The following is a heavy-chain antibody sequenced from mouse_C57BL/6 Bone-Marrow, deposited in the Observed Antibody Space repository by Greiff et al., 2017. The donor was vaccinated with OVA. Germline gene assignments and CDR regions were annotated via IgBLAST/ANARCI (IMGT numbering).Heavy chain of an antibody. V-gene: IGHV1-20*01. Sequence: EVQLQQSGPELVKPGDSVKISCKASGYSFTGYFMNWVMQSHGKSLEWIGRINPYNGDTFYNQKFKGKATLTVDKSSSTAHMELRSLTSEDSAVYYCARGYALRRNWYFDVWGTGTTVTVSS. D-gene: IGHD2-4*01. CDR3: ARGYALRRNWYFDV. CDR2: INPYNGDT. CDR1: GYSFTGYF. J-gene: IGHJ1*03.